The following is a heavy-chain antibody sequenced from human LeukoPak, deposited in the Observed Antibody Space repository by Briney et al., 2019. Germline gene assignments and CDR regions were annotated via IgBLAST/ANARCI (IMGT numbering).Heavy chain of an antibody. CDR1: GGSFSGYY. V-gene: IGHV4-34*01. Sequence: SETLSLTCAVYGGSFSGYYWSWIRQPPGKGLEWIGEINHSGSTNYNPSLKSRVTISVDTSKNQFSLKLSSVTAADTAVYYCARRRGKSFDYWGQGTLVTASS. CDR3: ARRRGKSFDY. J-gene: IGHJ4*02. CDR2: INHSGST. D-gene: IGHD2/OR15-2a*01.